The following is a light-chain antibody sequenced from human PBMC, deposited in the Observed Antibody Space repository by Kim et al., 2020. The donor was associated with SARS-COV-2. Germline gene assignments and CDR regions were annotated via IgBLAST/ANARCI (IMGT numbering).Light chain of an antibody. Sequence: QSVLTQPPSVSGAPVQRVTISCTGSSSNIGAGYDVHWYQQLPGTAPILLIYGNSNRPSGVPDRFSGSTSGTSASLAITGLQAEDEADYYCQSYDSSLSGYVVFGGGTKLTVL. CDR1: SSNIGAGYD. CDR2: GNS. V-gene: IGLV1-40*01. J-gene: IGLJ2*01. CDR3: QSYDSSLSGYVV.